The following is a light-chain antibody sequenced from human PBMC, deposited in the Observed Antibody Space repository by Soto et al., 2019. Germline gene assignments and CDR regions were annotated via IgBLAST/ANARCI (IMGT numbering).Light chain of an antibody. CDR3: QQLSRYPLT. V-gene: IGKV1-9*01. J-gene: IGKJ4*01. CDR1: QALSNY. Sequence: DIQLTQSPSVLFASVGGTVTITCRASQALSNYLAWYQQKPGKAPDLLIYSASTLQSGVPSRFSGSGSETEFSLTIRALQPEDFATYYCQQLSRYPLTFGGGTTGDIK. CDR2: SAS.